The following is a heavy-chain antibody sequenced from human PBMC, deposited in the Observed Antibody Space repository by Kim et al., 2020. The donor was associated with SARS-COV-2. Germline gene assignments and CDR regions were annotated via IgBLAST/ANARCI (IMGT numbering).Heavy chain of an antibody. Sequence: YAKSVKDRFTISRDNAKNSLYLQMNSLRAEDTAVYYCARAYSSGWAYFDYWGQGTLVTVSS. CDR3: ARAYSSGWAYFDY. J-gene: IGHJ4*02. D-gene: IGHD6-19*01. V-gene: IGHV3-21*01.